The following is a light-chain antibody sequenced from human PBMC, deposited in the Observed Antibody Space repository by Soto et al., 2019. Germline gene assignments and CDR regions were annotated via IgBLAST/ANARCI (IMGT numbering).Light chain of an antibody. V-gene: IGLV2-11*01. J-gene: IGLJ1*01. CDR3: CSYVGGYSYV. CDR1: SSDVGDYNS. CDR2: DVS. Sequence: QSVLTQPRSVSGSPGQSVTVSCIGTSSDVGDYNSVSWYQQHPGKAPKLMIYDVSKRPPGVPDRFSGSKSGNTASLTISGLQAEDEADYYCCSYVGGYSYVFGIGTKLTVL.